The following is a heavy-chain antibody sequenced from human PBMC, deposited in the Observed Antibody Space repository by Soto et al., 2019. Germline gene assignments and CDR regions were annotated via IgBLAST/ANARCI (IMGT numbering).Heavy chain of an antibody. Sequence: GGSLRLSFAASGFTFDDYGMSWVRQTPGKGLEWVSGINWNGGSTGYADSVKGRFTISRDNAKNSLYLQMNSLRAEDTALYYCARDLSVYHGSGGGTYGMGVWGQGTTVTVSS. CDR3: ARDLSVYHGSGGGTYGMGV. CDR2: INWNGGST. CDR1: GFTFDDYG. J-gene: IGHJ6*02. V-gene: IGHV3-20*03. D-gene: IGHD3-10*01.